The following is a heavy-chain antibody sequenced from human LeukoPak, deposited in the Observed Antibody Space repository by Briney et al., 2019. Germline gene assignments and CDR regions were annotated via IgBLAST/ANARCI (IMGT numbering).Heavy chain of an antibody. D-gene: IGHD6-19*01. Sequence: KSSETLSLTCAVYGGSFSGYYWSWIRQPPGKGLEWIGEINHSGSTNYNPSLKSRVTISVDTSKNQFSLKLSSVTAADTAVYYGARGRWSSGWYYDYWGQGTLVTVSS. J-gene: IGHJ4*02. V-gene: IGHV4-34*01. CDR3: ARGRWSSGWYYDY. CDR2: INHSGST. CDR1: GGSFSGYY.